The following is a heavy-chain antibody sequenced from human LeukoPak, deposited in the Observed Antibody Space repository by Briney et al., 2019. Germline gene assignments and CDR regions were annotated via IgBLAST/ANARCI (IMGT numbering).Heavy chain of an antibody. D-gene: IGHD3-22*01. CDR3: AKVGNSSGYYIDY. CDR1: GFTFSSYS. CDR2: ISSSSSYI. V-gene: IGHV3-21*01. J-gene: IGHJ4*02. Sequence: GGSLRLSCAASGFTFSSYSMNWVRQAPGKGLEWVSSISSSSSYIYYADSVKGRFTISRDNAKNSLYLQMHSLRAEDTAVYYCAKVGNSSGYYIDYWGQGTLVTVSS.